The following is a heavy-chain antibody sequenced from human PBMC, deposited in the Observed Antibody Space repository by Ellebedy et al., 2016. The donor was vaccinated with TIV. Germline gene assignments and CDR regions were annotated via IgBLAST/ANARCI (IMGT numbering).Heavy chain of an antibody. CDR1: GYTLTELS. CDR3: AARYCGGGICFSFFSS. J-gene: IGHJ5*02. D-gene: IGHD2-15*01. Sequence: AASVKVSCKVSGYTLTELSMHWVRQAPGKGLEWMGGFDPEDGETIYAQKFQGRITMTEDTSTDTAYMELSSLRSEDTAVYYCAARYCGGGICFSFFSSWGQGTLVTVSS. V-gene: IGHV1-24*01. CDR2: FDPEDGET.